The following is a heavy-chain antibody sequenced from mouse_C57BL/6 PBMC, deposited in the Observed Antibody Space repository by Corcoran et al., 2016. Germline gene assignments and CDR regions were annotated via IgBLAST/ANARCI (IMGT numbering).Heavy chain of an antibody. CDR2: IYPGSGNT. D-gene: IGHD2-5*01. CDR3: ARYSNGAMDY. CDR1: GYTFTDYY. V-gene: IGHV1-76*01. J-gene: IGHJ4*01. Sequence: QVQLKQSGAELVRPGASVKLSCKASGYTFTDYYINWVKQRPGQGLEWIARIYPGSGNTYYNEKFKGKATLTAEKSSSTAYMQLSSLTSEDSAVYFCARYSNGAMDYWGQGTSVTVSS.